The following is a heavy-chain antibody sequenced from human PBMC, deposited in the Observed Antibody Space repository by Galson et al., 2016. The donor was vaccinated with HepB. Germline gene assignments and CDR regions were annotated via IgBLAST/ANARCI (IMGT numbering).Heavy chain of an antibody. CDR2: IYYNGNI. V-gene: IGHV4-59*01. CDR3: ARGWWFGETAFDL. D-gene: IGHD3-10*01. J-gene: IGHJ3*01. Sequence: SETLSLTCTVSGGSISDYSWNWIRQPPGKGLEWIGYIYYNGNINYNPSLKSRLTIFGDTSKIQFSLKLTSVTAADTAVDYCARGWWFGETAFDLWGQGTLVTVSS. CDR1: GGSISDYS.